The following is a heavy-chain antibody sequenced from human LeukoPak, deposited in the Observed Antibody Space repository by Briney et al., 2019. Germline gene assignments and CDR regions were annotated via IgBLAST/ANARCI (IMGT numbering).Heavy chain of an antibody. CDR2: IYTSWST. V-gene: IGHV4-61*02. CDR3: ARGVGSSSRVRYSYMDV. Sequence: SETLSLTCTVSGGSISSGSYYWSWIRQPAGKGLEWIGRIYTSWSTNYNPSLKSRVSISIDTPKNQFSLKLSSVTAADTAVYYCARGVGSSSRVRYSYMDVWGKRTTVTVSS. J-gene: IGHJ6*03. CDR1: GGSISSGSYY. D-gene: IGHD2-2*01.